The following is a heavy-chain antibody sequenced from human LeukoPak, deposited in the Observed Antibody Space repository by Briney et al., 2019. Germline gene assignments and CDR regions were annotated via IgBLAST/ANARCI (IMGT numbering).Heavy chain of an antibody. CDR3: AKQVVPATLYYYYYMDV. Sequence: PGGSLRLSCAASGFTFSSYGMHWVRQAPGKGLEWVAFIRYDGSNKYYADSVKGRFTISRDNSKNTLYLQMNSLRAEDTAVYYCAKQVVPATLYYYYYMDVWGKGTRSPSP. V-gene: IGHV3-30*02. CDR2: IRYDGSNK. J-gene: IGHJ6*03. D-gene: IGHD2-2*01. CDR1: GFTFSSYG.